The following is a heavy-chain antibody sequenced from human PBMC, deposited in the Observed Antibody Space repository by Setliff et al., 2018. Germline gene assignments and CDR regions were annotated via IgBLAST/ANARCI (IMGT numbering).Heavy chain of an antibody. V-gene: IGHV3-23*01. CDR1: GFTFSSDA. Sequence: GGSLRLSCAASGFTFSSDAMTWVRQAPGEGLQWVSVTYASGATNYADSVKGRFTISRDNSKNTLYLQMNSLRAEDTAVYYCAKWERGTTSDYFDYWGQGTLVTVSS. CDR3: AKWERGTTSDYFDY. CDR2: TYASGAT. D-gene: IGHD1-26*01. J-gene: IGHJ4*02.